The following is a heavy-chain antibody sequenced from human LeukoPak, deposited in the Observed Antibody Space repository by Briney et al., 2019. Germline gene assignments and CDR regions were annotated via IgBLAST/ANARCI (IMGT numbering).Heavy chain of an antibody. CDR2: ISSSSSTI. CDR3: ALNPPQQLAYYFDY. CDR1: GFTFSSYS. D-gene: IGHD6-13*01. Sequence: PGGSLRLSCAASGFTFSSYSMSWVRQAPGKGLEWVSYISSSSSTIYYADSVKGRFTISRDNSKNTLYLQMNSLRAEDTAVYYCALNPPQQLAYYFDYWGQGTLVTVSS. V-gene: IGHV3-48*01. J-gene: IGHJ4*02.